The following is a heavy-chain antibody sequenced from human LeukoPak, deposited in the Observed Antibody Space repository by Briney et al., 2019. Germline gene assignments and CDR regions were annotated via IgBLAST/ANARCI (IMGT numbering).Heavy chain of an antibody. J-gene: IGHJ4*02. V-gene: IGHV3-20*04. CDR1: GFTFSSYA. Sequence: GGSLRLSCAASGFTFSSYAMSWVRQAPGKWLEWVSGINWNGDNTDYTDSVKGRFTISRDNAKNSLYLQMNSLRAEDTALYYCARSASWGFSYFDYWGQGTLVTVSS. CDR2: INWNGDNT. D-gene: IGHD2-2*01. CDR3: ARSASWGFSYFDY.